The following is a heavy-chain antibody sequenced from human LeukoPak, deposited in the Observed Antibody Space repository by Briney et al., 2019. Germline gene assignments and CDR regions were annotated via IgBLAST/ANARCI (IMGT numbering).Heavy chain of an antibody. Sequence: SETLSLTCTVSGGSISSYSWSWIRQPPGKGLEWIAYILYSGSTNYNPSLKSRVTISVDTSKNQFSLKLSSVTAADTAVYYCARDADYGGYYYFDYWGQGTLVTVSS. CDR2: ILYSGST. J-gene: IGHJ4*02. V-gene: IGHV4-59*01. CDR3: ARDADYGGYYYFDY. D-gene: IGHD4-23*01. CDR1: GGSISSYS.